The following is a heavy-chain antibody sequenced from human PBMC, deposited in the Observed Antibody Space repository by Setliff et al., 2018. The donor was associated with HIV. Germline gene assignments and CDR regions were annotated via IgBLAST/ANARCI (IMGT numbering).Heavy chain of an antibody. V-gene: IGHV1-18*01. J-gene: IGHJ4*02. Sequence: ASVKVSCKASGGTFSSYAINWVRQAPGQGLEWMGWISAYNGNTNYAQKLQGRVTMTTDTSTSTAYMELRSLRSDDTAVYYCAKGAGFYGDYTFDYWGQGNLVTVSS. CDR3: AKGAGFYGDYTFDY. CDR2: ISAYNGNT. D-gene: IGHD4-17*01. CDR1: GGTFSSYA.